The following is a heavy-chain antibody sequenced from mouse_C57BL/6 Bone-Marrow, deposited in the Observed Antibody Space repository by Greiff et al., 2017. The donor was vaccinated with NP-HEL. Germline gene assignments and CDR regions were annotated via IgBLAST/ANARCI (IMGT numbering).Heavy chain of an antibody. V-gene: IGHV1-63*01. CDR1: GYTFTNYW. CDR3: ARGALYFDY. Sequence: QVQLKESGAELVRPGTSVKMSCKASGYTFTNYWIGWAKQRPGHGLEWIGDIYPGGGYTNYNEKFKGKATLTADESSSTAYMQFSSLTSEDSAIYYCARGALYFDYWGQGTTLTVSS. J-gene: IGHJ2*01. CDR2: IYPGGGYT.